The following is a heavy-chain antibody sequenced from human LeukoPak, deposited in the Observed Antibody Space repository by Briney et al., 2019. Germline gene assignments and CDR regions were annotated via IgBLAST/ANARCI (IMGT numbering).Heavy chain of an antibody. V-gene: IGHV4-31*03. D-gene: IGHD3-10*01. CDR1: GGSISSGGYY. J-gene: IGHJ4*02. CDR2: IYYSGST. Sequence: SETLSLTCTVSGGSISSGGYYWSWLRQHPGKGLEWIGYIYYSGSTYYNPSLKSRVTISVDTSKNQFSLKLSSVTAADTAVYYCARAPAMGYYGSGSYFFDYWGQGTLVTVSS. CDR3: ARAPAMGYYGSGSYFFDY.